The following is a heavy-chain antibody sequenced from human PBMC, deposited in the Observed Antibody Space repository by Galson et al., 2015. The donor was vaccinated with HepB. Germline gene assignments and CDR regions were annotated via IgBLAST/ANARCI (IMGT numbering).Heavy chain of an antibody. J-gene: IGHJ4*02. V-gene: IGHV3-11*01. Sequence: SLRLSCAASGFTFSDYYMSWIRQAPGKGLEWVSYISSSGSTIYYADSVKGRFTISRDNTKNSLYLQMNSLRAEDTAVYYCAREVIGSSWNYFDYWGQGTLVTVSS. D-gene: IGHD6-13*01. CDR3: AREVIGSSWNYFDY. CDR2: ISSSGSTI. CDR1: GFTFSDYY.